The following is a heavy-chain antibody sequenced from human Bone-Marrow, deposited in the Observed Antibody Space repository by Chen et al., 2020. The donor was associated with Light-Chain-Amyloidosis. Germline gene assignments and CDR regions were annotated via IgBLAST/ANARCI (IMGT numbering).Heavy chain of an antibody. CDR3: ARRRDGYNFDY. V-gene: IGHV5-51*01. D-gene: IGHD5-12*01. Sequence: EVHLEQSGPEAKKPGESLQISCQGSGYTFPNYWIGWVRQMPGKGLEWMGVIYPDDSDARYSPSFEGQVTISADKSITTAYLQWRSLKASDTAMYYCARRRDGYNFDYWGQGTLVTVSS. CDR1: GYTFPNYW. J-gene: IGHJ4*02. CDR2: IYPDDSDA.